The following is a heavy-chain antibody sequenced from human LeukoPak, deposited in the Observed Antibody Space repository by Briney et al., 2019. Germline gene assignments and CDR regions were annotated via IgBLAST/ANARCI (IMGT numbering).Heavy chain of an antibody. V-gene: IGHV1-2*02. CDR1: GYTFTGYY. CDR2: INPNSGGT. CDR3: ARDRGYNWNYHWFAP. J-gene: IGHJ5*02. D-gene: IGHD1-7*01. Sequence: ASVKVSCKASGYTFTGYYMHWVRQAPGQGLEWMGWINPNSGGTNYAQKFQGRVTMTRDTSISTAYMELSRLRSDDTAVYYCARDRGYNWNYHWFAPWGQGTLVTVSS.